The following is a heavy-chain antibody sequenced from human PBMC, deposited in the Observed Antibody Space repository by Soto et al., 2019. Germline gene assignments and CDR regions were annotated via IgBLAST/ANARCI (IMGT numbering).Heavy chain of an antibody. D-gene: IGHD2-21*01. CDR1: GYKFVDYY. CDR3: ARVYCGGDCLPGEWFYYYGMDV. CDR2: INPKGGDS. Sequence: ASVKVSCKASGYKFVDYYIHWVRQAPGQGLEWMGIINPKGGDSRYARKFQGRVIMTRDTFTSTVYMDLRSLTSEDTAVYYCARVYCGGDCLPGEWFYYYGMDVWGQGTTVTVSS. J-gene: IGHJ6*02. V-gene: IGHV1-46*01.